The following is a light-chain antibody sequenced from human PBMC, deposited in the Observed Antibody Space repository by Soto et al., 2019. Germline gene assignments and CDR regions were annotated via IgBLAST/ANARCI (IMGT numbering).Light chain of an antibody. CDR1: QSLSSY. CDR2: GAS. Sequence: EIVLTQSPGTQSLSPGERASLACRASQSLSSYLAWYQQKPGQAPRLLIYGASSRATGIPDRFSGSGSGTAFTLTIRRLEPEDFAVYYCRQYGSSPSYTFGQGTKLEIK. V-gene: IGKV3-20*01. CDR3: RQYGSSPSYT. J-gene: IGKJ2*01.